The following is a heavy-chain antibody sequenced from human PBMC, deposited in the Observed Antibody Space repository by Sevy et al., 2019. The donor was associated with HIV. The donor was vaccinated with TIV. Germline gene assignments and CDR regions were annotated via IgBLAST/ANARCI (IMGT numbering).Heavy chain of an antibody. J-gene: IGHJ4*02. Sequence: GSLRLSCAASGFTFSSYWMSWVRQAPGKGLEWVANIKQDGSEKYYVDSVKGRFTISRDNAKNSLYLQMNSLRAEDTAVYYCAREMMNTAMDPGFDYWGQGTLVTVSS. D-gene: IGHD5-18*01. CDR1: GFTFSSYW. V-gene: IGHV3-7*03. CDR2: IKQDGSEK. CDR3: AREMMNTAMDPGFDY.